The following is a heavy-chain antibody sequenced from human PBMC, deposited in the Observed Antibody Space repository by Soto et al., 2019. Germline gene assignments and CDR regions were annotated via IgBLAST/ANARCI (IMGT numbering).Heavy chain of an antibody. CDR1: GFSFSDYS. D-gene: IGHD4-17*01. CDR2: ISSGRTTK. CDR3: ARHGYGDAFDF. V-gene: IGHV3-48*02. Sequence: LVESGGGLVQPGGSLRLSCSGSGFSFSDYSSNWVRQAPGKGLERISYISSGRTTKFYADSVKGRFTISRDNARKSVFLEINSLRHEDTAVYYCARHGYGDAFDFWGRGTLVTVSS. J-gene: IGHJ4*02.